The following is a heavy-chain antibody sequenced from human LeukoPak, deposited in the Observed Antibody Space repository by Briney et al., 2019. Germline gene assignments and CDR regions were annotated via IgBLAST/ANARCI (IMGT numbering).Heavy chain of an antibody. CDR2: IYYSGST. CDR1: GGSIGSGGYY. J-gene: IGHJ4*02. D-gene: IGHD3-3*01. Sequence: PSETLSLTCTVSGGSIGSGGYYWSWIRQHPGKGLEWIGYIYYSGSTYYNPSLKSRVTISVDTSKNQFSLKLSSVTAADTAVYYCARTPSPYDFWSGYYPRWGQGTLVTVSS. CDR3: ARTPSPYDFWSGYYPR. V-gene: IGHV4-31*03.